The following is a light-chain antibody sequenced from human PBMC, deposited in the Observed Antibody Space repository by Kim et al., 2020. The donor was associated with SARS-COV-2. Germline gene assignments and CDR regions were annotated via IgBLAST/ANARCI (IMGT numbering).Light chain of an antibody. CDR3: QQYTTYSPAGA. Sequence: VGDRVTITCRARRTISDFLAWYQFRPGKAPRLLIYRASTLQTWVSSRFSGRGSGTEFSLTINSLQPDDSATYYCQQYTTYSPAGAFGPGTKVDIK. CDR1: RTISDF. J-gene: IGKJ1*01. V-gene: IGKV1-5*03. CDR2: RAS.